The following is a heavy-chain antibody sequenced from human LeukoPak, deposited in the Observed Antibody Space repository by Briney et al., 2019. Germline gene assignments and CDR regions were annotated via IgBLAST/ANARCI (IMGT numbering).Heavy chain of an antibody. Sequence: GGSLRLSCAASGFTFSSYAMSWVRQAPGKGLEWVSGISGSGGSTYYADSVKGRFTISRDNSKNTLYLQMNSLRAEDTAVYYCARPKYYYYGMDVWGQGTTVTVSS. CDR2: ISGSGGST. CDR1: GFTFSSYA. V-gene: IGHV3-23*01. CDR3: ARPKYYYYGMDV. J-gene: IGHJ6*02.